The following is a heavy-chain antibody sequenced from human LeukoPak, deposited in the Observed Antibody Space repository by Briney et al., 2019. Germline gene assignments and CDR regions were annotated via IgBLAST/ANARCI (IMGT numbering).Heavy chain of an antibody. CDR1: GFTFSSYA. D-gene: IGHD3-10*01. Sequence: GGSLRLSCAASGFTFSSYAMSWVRQAPGKGLEWVSAISGSGGSTYYADSVKGRFTISRDNSKNTLYLRMNSLRAEDTAVYYCAKDHYYGSGSYDYWGQGTLVTVSS. CDR2: ISGSGGST. J-gene: IGHJ4*02. CDR3: AKDHYYGSGSYDY. V-gene: IGHV3-23*01.